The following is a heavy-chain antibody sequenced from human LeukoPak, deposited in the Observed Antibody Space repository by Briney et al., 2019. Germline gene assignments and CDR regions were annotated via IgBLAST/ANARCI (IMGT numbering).Heavy chain of an antibody. V-gene: IGHV3-74*01. CDR2: IHGDGDNI. Sequence: GGSLRLSCAASGFPFSSYAKYWVRQAPGKGLVWVARIHGDGDNISYADSVRGRFTISRDNAKDTLYLHMNSLRPEDTAVYYCARAQVGAPTDLWGQGTLVTVSS. J-gene: IGHJ5*02. CDR1: GFPFSSYA. D-gene: IGHD1-26*01. CDR3: ARAQVGAPTDL.